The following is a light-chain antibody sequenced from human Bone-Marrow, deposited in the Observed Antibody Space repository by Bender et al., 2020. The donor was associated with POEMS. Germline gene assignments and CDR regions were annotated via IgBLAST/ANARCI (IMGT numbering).Light chain of an antibody. CDR3: CSYAGSHTWV. Sequence: QSALTQPRSVSGSPGQSVTISCTGTSSDVGGYNYVSWYQNHPGKVPKLMIHDVSKRPSGVPDRFYGFKSGNTASLTISGLQAEDEADYYCCSYAGSHTWVFGGGTKLTVL. CDR2: DVS. J-gene: IGLJ2*01. V-gene: IGLV2-11*01. CDR1: SSDVGGYNY.